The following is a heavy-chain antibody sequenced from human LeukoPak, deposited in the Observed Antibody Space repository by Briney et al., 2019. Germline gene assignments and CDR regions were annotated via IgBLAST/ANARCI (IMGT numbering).Heavy chain of an antibody. CDR2: ISYDGSNK. Sequence: GGSLRLSCAASGFTFSSYGMHWVRQAPGKGLEWVAVISYDGSNKYYADSVKGRFTISRDNSKNTLYLQMNSLRADDTAVYYCAKDQGEMATISALDYWGQGTLVTVSS. J-gene: IGHJ4*02. D-gene: IGHD5-24*01. CDR3: AKDQGEMATISALDY. CDR1: GFTFSSYG. V-gene: IGHV3-30*18.